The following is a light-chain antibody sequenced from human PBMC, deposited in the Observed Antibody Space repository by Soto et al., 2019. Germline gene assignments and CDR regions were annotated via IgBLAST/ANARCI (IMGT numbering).Light chain of an antibody. CDR2: EVF. CDR1: SNDIGAYNY. Sequence: QSALTQPHSASGSPGQSVTISCTGTSNDIGAYNYVSWYQHHPGKVPNLLIYEVFRRPSGVPDRFSASKSGNTASLTVSGLQPEDEADYYCLSYVGRETGVFGSGTKLTVL. V-gene: IGLV2-8*01. J-gene: IGLJ1*01. CDR3: LSYVGRETGV.